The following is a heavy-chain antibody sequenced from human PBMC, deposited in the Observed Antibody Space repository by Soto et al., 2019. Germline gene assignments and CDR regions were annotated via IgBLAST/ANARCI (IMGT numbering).Heavy chain of an antibody. V-gene: IGHV1-69*13. J-gene: IGHJ4*02. CDR2: IIPIFGTA. Sequence: VKGSSKASRGTLRSQSIISVRPAPGQGGGWMGGIIPIFGTANYAQKFQGRVTITADESTSTAYMELSSLRSEDTAVYYCARSGGLSYYYDSSGYYHFDYWGQGTLVTVSS. CDR1: RGTLRSQS. CDR3: ARSGGLSYYYDSSGYYHFDY. D-gene: IGHD3-22*01.